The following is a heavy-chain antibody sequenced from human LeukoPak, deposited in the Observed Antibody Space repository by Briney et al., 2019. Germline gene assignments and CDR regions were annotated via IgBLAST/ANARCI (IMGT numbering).Heavy chain of an antibody. CDR3: AGSTIAALLLH. Sequence: SQTLSLTCTVSGGSISSGSYYWSWIRQPAGKGLEWIGRIYTSGSTNYNPSLKSRVTISVDTSKNQFSLKLSSVTAADTAVYYCAGSTIAALLLHWGQGTLVTVSS. J-gene: IGHJ4*02. D-gene: IGHD6-6*01. V-gene: IGHV4-61*02. CDR1: GGSISSGSYY. CDR2: IYTSGST.